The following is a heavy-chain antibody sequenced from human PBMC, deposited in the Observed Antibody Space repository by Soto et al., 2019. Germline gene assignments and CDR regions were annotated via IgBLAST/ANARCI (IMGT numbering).Heavy chain of an antibody. CDR1: GYTFTGYY. D-gene: IGHD2-15*01. Sequence: ASVKVSCKASGYTFTGYYMHWVRQAPGQGLEWMGWINPNSGGTNYAQKFQGWVTMTRDTSISTAYMELSRLRSDDTAVYYCARDINPLAATSPPNYGMDVWGQGTTVTVSS. J-gene: IGHJ6*02. CDR3: ARDINPLAATSPPNYGMDV. CDR2: INPNSGGT. V-gene: IGHV1-2*04.